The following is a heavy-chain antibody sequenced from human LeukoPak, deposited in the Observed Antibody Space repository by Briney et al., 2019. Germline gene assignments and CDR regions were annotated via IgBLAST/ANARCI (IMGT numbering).Heavy chain of an antibody. V-gene: IGHV4-30-2*01. D-gene: IGHD2-2*01. CDR2: IYHSGST. Sequence: PSETLCLTCAVSGGSISSGGYSWSWTRQPPGKGLEWIGYIYHSGSTYYNPSLKSRVTISVDRSKNQFSLKLSSVTAADTAVYYCARLQYSSTRVGYYGMDVWGQGTTVTVSS. CDR1: GGSISSGGYS. J-gene: IGHJ6*02. CDR3: ARLQYSSTRVGYYGMDV.